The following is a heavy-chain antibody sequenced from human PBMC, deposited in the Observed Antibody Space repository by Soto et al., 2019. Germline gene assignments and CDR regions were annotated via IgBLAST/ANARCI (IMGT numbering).Heavy chain of an antibody. CDR1: GFNFNTYS. CDR3: ARYDRETFDS. CDR2: ISRSSSYI. Sequence: EVQLVESGGGLVKPGGSLRLSCAASGFNFNTYSMNWVRQAPGKGLEWVSSISRSSSYIYYADSVKGRFTISRDNAKNSLYLQMNSLRAEDTAVYYCARYDRETFDSWGQGTLVTVSS. V-gene: IGHV3-21*06. J-gene: IGHJ5*01. D-gene: IGHD1-26*01.